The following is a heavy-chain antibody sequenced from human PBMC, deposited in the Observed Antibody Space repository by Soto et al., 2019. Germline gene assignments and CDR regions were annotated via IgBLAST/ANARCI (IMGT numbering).Heavy chain of an antibody. D-gene: IGHD3-10*01. CDR2: IHSDGSSI. CDR3: AGSVVRGILNY. Sequence: EVQLVESGGGLVQPGGSLRLSCATSGFTFSSHWMHWVRQAPGMGLVWLSRIHSDGSSINYADSVKGRFTISRDNAKNMLYLQMNSLRAEDTAVYYCAGSVVRGILNYWGQGTLGTFSS. V-gene: IGHV3-74*01. CDR1: GFTFSSHW. J-gene: IGHJ4*02.